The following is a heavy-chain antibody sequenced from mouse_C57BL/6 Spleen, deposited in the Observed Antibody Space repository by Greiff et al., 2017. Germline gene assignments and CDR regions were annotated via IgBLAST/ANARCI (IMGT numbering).Heavy chain of an antibody. CDR3: ARRMVYYYGSSWVDAMDD. CDR1: GYTFTDYN. V-gene: IGHV1-18*01. Sequence: VQLQQSGPELVKPGASVKIPCKASGYTFTDYNMDWVKQSHGKSLEWIGDINPNNGGTIYNQKFKGKATLTVDKSSSTAYMELRSLTSEDTAVYYCARRMVYYYGSSWVDAMDDWGQGTSVTVSS. D-gene: IGHD1-1*01. J-gene: IGHJ4*01. CDR2: INPNNGGT.